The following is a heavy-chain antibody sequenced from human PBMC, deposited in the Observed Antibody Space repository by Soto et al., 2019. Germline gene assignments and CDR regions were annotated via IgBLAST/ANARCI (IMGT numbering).Heavy chain of an antibody. D-gene: IGHD6-13*01. CDR2: INHSGST. V-gene: IGHV4-34*01. J-gene: IGHJ6*03. CDR3: ARGTYSPIYYYYYMDV. Sequence: PSETLSLTCADYGGTFSGYYWSWIRQPPGKGLEWIGEINHSGSTNYNPSLKSRVIISVDTSKSQFSLKLSSVTAADTAVYYCARGTYSPIYYYYYMDVWGKGTTVT. CDR1: GGTFSGYY.